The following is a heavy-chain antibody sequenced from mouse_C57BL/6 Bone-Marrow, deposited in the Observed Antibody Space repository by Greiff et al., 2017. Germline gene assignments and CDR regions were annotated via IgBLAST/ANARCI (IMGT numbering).Heavy chain of an antibody. CDR1: GYTFTSYW. Sequence: VQLQQPGAELVMPGASVKLSCKASGYTFTSYWMHWVKQRPGQGLEWIGEIDPSDSYTKYNQKFKGKYTLTVDKSSSTAYMQLSSLTSEDSAVYYCARDYYGISFRFAYWGQGTLVTVSA. J-gene: IGHJ3*01. D-gene: IGHD1-1*01. CDR2: IDPSDSYT. V-gene: IGHV1-69*01. CDR3: ARDYYGISFRFAY.